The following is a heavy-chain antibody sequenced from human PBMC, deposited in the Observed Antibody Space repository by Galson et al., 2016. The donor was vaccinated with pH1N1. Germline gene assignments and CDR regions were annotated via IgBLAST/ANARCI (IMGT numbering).Heavy chain of an antibody. CDR3: SHSVGTRVCRVVTNFIWFDP. D-gene: IGHD4-23*01. V-gene: IGHV2-5*01. CDR2: IYWTDGK. CDR1: GFSLRSNGVG. Sequence: PALVKPTQTLTLTCTFSGFSLRSNGVGVGWIRQPPGKALEWLVIYWTDGKRYSPSLKSRLTITKDTSKNQVVLTMTNMDPVDTATYYCSHSVGTRVCRVVTNFIWFDPWGQGTLVTVSS. J-gene: IGHJ5*02.